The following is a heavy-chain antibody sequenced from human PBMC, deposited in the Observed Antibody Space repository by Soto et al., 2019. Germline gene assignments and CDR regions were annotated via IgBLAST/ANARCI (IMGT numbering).Heavy chain of an antibody. CDR3: AKDGSGHPYYSDN. V-gene: IGHV4-4*02. J-gene: IGHJ4*02. CDR2: IYHSGTT. Sequence: QVQLQESGPGLVKPSGTLSLTCVVPGASISSNNWWSWVRQPPGKGLEWIGEIYHSGTTSYNPSLKSRVTMSVDKSKNQFSLKVTSVTAADTAVYFCAKDGSGHPYYSDNWGQGTLVTVSS. CDR1: GASISSNNW. D-gene: IGHD2-15*01.